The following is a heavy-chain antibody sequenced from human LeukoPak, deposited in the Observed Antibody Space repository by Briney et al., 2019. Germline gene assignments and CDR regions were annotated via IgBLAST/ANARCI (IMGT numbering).Heavy chain of an antibody. Sequence: ASVKVSCKVSGYTLTELSMHWVRQAPGKGLEWMGGFDPEDGETIYAQKFQGRVTMTEDTSTDTAYMELSSLRSEDTAVYYCARDQDGSSTSCYEDCSYYGMDVWGQGTTVTVSS. CDR3: ARDQDGSSTSCYEDCSYYGMDV. D-gene: IGHD2-2*01. V-gene: IGHV1-24*01. CDR1: GYTLTELS. CDR2: FDPEDGET. J-gene: IGHJ6*02.